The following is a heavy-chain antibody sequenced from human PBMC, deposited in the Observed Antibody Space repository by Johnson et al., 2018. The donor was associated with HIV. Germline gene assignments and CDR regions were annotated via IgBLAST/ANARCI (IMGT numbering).Heavy chain of an antibody. J-gene: IGHJ3*02. Sequence: QVQLVESGGGLVKPGGSLRLSCAVSGVIFSDYYMSWIRQAPGKGLEWVSGISWNSGSIGYADSVKGRFTVSRDISKNTLYLQMNSLRAEDTAVYYCTRGGWKVVTSIFAFDIWGQGTMVAVSS. CDR2: ISWNSGSI. D-gene: IGHD2-21*02. CDR3: TRGGWKVVTSIFAFDI. V-gene: IGHV3-11*04. CDR1: GVIFSDYY.